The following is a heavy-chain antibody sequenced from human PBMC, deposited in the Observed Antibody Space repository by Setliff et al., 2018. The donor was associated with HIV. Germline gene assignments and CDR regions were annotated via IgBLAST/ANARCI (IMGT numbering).Heavy chain of an antibody. D-gene: IGHD4-17*01. CDR3: ARAPPMTTVVTPYFDY. Sequence: GASVKVSCKASGYTFTGYYMHWVRQAPGQGLEWMGWINPNSGGTNYAQKFQGRVTMTRDTSISTAYMELSRLRSDDTAVYYCARAPPMTTVVTPYFDYWGQGTLVTV. CDR2: INPNSGGT. CDR1: GYTFTGYY. V-gene: IGHV1-2*02. J-gene: IGHJ4*02.